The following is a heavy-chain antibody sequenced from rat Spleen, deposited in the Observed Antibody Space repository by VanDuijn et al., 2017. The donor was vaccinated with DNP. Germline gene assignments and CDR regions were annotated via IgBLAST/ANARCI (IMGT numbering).Heavy chain of an antibody. Sequence: EVQLVESGGDLVQPGRSLKVSCVASGFTFNNYWMTWIRQVPGKGLEWVASITSSGGTTYYRDSVKGRFTISRDNAKSILYLQMDSLRSEETATYYCATLGALDAWGQGTSVTVSS. D-gene: IGHD5-1*01. CDR2: ITSSGGTT. V-gene: IGHV5-31*01. CDR1: GFTFNNYW. CDR3: ATLGALDA. J-gene: IGHJ4*01.